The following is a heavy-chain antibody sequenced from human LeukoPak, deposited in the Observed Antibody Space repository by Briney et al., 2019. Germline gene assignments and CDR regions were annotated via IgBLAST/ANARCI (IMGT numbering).Heavy chain of an antibody. J-gene: IGHJ6*03. CDR3: AREDSSSYYYYMDV. D-gene: IGHD6-13*01. CDR1: GFTVSSNY. CDR2: IYSGGST. V-gene: IGHV3-53*01. Sequence: PGGSLRLSCAASGFTVSSNYTSWVRQAPGKGLEWVSVIYSGGSTYYADSVKGRFTISRDNSKNTLYLQMNSLRAEDTAVYYCAREDSSSYYYYMDVWGKGTTVTVSS.